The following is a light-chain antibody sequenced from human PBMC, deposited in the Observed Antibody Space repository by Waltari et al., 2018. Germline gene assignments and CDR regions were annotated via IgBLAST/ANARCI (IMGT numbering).Light chain of an antibody. V-gene: IGLV2-14*03. Sequence: QSALTQPASVSGSPGQSVTISCTGTSNDVGVSNSVSWYQDHPGQGPKVIIYDVSDRPSGVSARFSGSKSGNTASLTISGLQAEDEADYYCSSESSDKVVLFGGGTKVTVL. J-gene: IGLJ3*02. CDR1: SNDVGVSNS. CDR2: DVS. CDR3: SSESSDKVVL.